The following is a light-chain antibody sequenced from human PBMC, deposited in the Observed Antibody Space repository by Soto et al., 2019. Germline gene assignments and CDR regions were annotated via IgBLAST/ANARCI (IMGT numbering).Light chain of an antibody. CDR3: QQRSKWPT. J-gene: IGKJ4*01. V-gene: IGKV3-11*01. CDR1: QSVSSY. CDR2: DAS. Sequence: EIVLTQSPATLSLSPGERATLSCRASQSVSSYLAWYQQKPGQAPRLLIYDASNRATGIPARFSGSGSGTDFILTISSLEPEDLAVYYCQQRSKWPTFGGGTKVEIK.